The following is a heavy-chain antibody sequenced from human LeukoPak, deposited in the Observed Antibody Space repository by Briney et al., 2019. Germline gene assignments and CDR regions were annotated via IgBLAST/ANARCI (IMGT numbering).Heavy chain of an antibody. V-gene: IGHV4-59*12. Sequence: SETLSLTCTVSGGSISSYYWSWIRQPPGKGLEWIGYIYYSGSTNYNPSLKSRVTISVDTSKNQFSLKLSSVTAADTAVYYCARTYGGYFDFWGQGTLVTVSS. CDR1: GGSISSYY. CDR2: IYYSGST. CDR3: ARTYGGYFDF. J-gene: IGHJ4*02. D-gene: IGHD4-23*01.